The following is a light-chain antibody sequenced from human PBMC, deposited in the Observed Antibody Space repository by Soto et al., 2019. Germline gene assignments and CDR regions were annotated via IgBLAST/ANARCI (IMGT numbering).Light chain of an antibody. J-gene: IGKJ4*01. CDR1: QSVYNN. V-gene: IGKV3D-15*01. CDR2: AAS. Sequence: EVVMTQSPATLSVSPGERATLSCRTSQSVYNNLAWYLQKPGQAPRLLISAASTRATGIPARFSGSGSGTEFTLTLNSLQSEDFAVYYCQQYNSWPLTFGGGTKVEIK. CDR3: QQYNSWPLT.